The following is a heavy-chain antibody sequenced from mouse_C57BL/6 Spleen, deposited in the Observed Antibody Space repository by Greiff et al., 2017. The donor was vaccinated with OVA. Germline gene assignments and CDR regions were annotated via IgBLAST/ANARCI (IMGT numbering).Heavy chain of an antibody. CDR1: GFTFSNYW. Sequence: EVKVEESGGGLVQPGGSMKLSCVASGFTFSNYWTNWVRQSPEKGLEWVAQIRLKSDNYATHYAESVKGRFTISRDDSKSSVYLQMNNLRAEDTGIYYCTREYYFDYWGQGTTLTVSS. CDR3: TREYYFDY. V-gene: IGHV6-3*01. J-gene: IGHJ2*01. CDR2: IRLKSDNYAT.